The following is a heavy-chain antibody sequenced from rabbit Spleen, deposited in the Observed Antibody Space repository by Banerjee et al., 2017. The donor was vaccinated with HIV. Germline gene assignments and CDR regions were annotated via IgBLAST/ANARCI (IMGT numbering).Heavy chain of an antibody. CDR3: ARDAGTSFSSYGMDL. CDR1: GFSLSSGYD. J-gene: IGHJ6*01. D-gene: IGHD8-1*01. CDR2: IYGGRSGTT. V-gene: IGHV1S40*01. Sequence: QSLEESGGELVKPGASLTLTCTASGFSLSSGYDMCWVRQPPGKRPEWIACIYGGRSGTTYYATWAKGRFTISKTSSTTVTLQMTSLTAADTATYFCARDAGTSFSSYGMDLWGQGTLVTVS.